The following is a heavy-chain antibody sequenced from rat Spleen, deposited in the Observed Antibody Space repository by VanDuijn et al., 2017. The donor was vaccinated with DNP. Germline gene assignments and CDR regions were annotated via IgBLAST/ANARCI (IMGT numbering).Heavy chain of an antibody. V-gene: IGHV5-25*01. D-gene: IGHD1-11*01. Sequence: EVQLVESDGGLVQPGRSLKLSCAALGFTFSNYYMAWVRQAPTKGLEWVASLSTGGVNTYYRDSVKGRFTMSRDNAKSTLYLQMDSLRSEDTAIYYCARGPNYGGYADYFDYWGQGVMVTVSS. J-gene: IGHJ2*01. CDR2: LSTGGVNT. CDR3: ARGPNYGGYADYFDY. CDR1: GFTFSNYY.